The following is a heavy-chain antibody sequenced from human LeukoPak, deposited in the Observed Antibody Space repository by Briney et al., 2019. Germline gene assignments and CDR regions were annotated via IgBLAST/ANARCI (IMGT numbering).Heavy chain of an antibody. J-gene: IGHJ4*02. V-gene: IGHV3-43D*03. CDR2: INWDGGST. CDR1: GFTFDDYA. CDR3: AKDIGNWNDGECGNFDY. D-gene: IGHD1-1*01. Sequence: AGGSLRLSCAASGFTFDDYAMHWVRQAPGKGLEWVSLINWDGGSTYYADSVKGRFTISRDNSKNSLYLQMNSLRTEDTALYYCAKDIGNWNDGECGNFDYWGQGTLVTVSS.